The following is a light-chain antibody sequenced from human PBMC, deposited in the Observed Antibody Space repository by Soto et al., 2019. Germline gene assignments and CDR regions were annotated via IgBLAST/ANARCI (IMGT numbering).Light chain of an antibody. CDR1: QTINTY. J-gene: IGKJ1*01. CDR2: AAS. Sequence: DIQMTQSPSSLSASVGDRVVITCRASQTINTYLNWYQQKPGKPPNLLIYAASTLQRGVPSRFSGSGSWADFTLTISSMQHEDFAVSYCQPTLSTLSWTCGHGTKVEIK. V-gene: IGKV1-39*01. CDR3: QPTLSTLSWT.